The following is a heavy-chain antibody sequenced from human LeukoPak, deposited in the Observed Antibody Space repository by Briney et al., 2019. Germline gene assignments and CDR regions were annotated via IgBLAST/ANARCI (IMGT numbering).Heavy chain of an antibody. CDR3: TRGHYYGSGTYFDEGTFDI. CDR1: GFTFSDHY. D-gene: IGHD3-10*01. V-gene: IGHV3-72*01. Sequence: AGSLRLSCAASGFTFSDHYRDWIRQVPGKGLEWVGGAKNKVDSYTIQYAASVRGRFSISRDDSKNSLYLQMNSLKTEDTAVYYCTRGHYYGSGTYFDEGTFDIWGRGTMVTVSS. J-gene: IGHJ3*02. CDR2: AKNKVDSYTI.